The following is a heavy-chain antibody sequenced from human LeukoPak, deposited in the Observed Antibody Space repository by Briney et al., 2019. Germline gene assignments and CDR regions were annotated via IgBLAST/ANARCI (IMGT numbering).Heavy chain of an antibody. J-gene: IGHJ4*02. V-gene: IGHV3-30*02. CDR1: GFTFSTYG. CDR3: ASATLVDY. Sequence: PGGSLRLSCAASGFTFSTYGMHWVRQAPGKGLEWVTFIRYDGSNKYYADSVKGRFTISRDNSKNTLYLQMNSLGAEDTAVYYCASATLVDYWGQGTLVTVSS. D-gene: IGHD4-23*01. CDR2: IRYDGSNK.